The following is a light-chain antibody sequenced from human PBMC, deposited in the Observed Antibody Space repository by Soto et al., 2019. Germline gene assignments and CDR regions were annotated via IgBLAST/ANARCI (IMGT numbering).Light chain of an antibody. Sequence: IQLTQSPSSLSASVGDRVTITCRASQGISSSLAWYQQQPGKAPKLLIYAASTLQSGVPSRFSGSGSGTDFTLTISSLQPEDFATYYCQQLKSFPLSFGGWTTGEIK. J-gene: IGKJ4*01. CDR1: QGISSS. V-gene: IGKV1-9*01. CDR2: AAS. CDR3: QQLKSFPLS.